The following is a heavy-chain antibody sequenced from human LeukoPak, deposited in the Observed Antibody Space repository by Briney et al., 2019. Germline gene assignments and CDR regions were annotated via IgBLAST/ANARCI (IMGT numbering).Heavy chain of an antibody. CDR1: SGSISSYY. CDR2: IYYSGST. Sequence: SETLSLTYTVSSGSISSYYWSWIRQPPGKGLEWIGYIYYSGSTNYNPSLKSRVTISVDTSKNQFSLKLSSVTAADTAVYYCARSFDYWGQGTLVTVSS. J-gene: IGHJ4*02. V-gene: IGHV4-59*01. CDR3: ARSFDY.